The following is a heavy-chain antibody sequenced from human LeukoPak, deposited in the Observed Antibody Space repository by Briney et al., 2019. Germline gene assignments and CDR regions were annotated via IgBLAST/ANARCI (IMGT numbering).Heavy chain of an antibody. Sequence: PPGTDSFCCAVSGDSVSYDSWWSWFRQPPGKGLEWIGETHHSGSSNYNPSLNSRDTVSVDKSKNQVSLSLTSVTAADTAVYYCARHHYFALAYWGRG. CDR2: THHSGSS. D-gene: IGHD3-10*01. CDR3: ARHHYFALAY. J-gene: IGHJ4*02. CDR1: GDSVSYDSW. V-gene: IGHV4-4*03.